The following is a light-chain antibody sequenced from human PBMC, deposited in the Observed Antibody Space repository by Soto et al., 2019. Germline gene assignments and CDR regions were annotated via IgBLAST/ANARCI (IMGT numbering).Light chain of an antibody. J-gene: IGKJ5*01. Sequence: DIQMTQSPSSLSASVGDRVTITCRASQDISVYLAWYQQKPGKVPKLLIYSASTLQSGVPSRFSGSGSGTDFTLTISSLQPEDVATYYCQKFITAPLTFGQGTRLEIK. CDR3: QKFITAPLT. CDR1: QDISVY. V-gene: IGKV1-27*01. CDR2: SAS.